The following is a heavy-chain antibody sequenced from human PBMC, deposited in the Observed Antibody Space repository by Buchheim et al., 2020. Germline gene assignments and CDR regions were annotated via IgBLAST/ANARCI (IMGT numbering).Heavy chain of an antibody. D-gene: IGHD2-15*01. CDR3: ARDRYFSAGSCYSGALDV. J-gene: IGHJ4*02. CDR1: GFTFSSYW. CDR2: INSDGSST. Sequence: EVQLVESGGGLVQPGGSLRLSCAASGFTFSSYWMHWVRQAPRKGLVWVSRINSDGSSTTYADSVKGRFTISRDSAKNTLYLPLNSLRAEDTAVYYCARDRYFSAGSCYSGALDVWGQGTL. V-gene: IGHV3-74*01.